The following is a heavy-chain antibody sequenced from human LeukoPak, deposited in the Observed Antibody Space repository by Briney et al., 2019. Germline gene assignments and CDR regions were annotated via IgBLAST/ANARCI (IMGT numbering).Heavy chain of an antibody. CDR2: IYSRGST. J-gene: IGHJ5*02. Sequence: TGGSLRLSCAASGFTVSNNYMRWVRQAPGKGLEWVSSIYSRGSTSYVDSVKGRFTISRDNSKNTLFLQMNSLRVEDTAVYYCAGDYYGPWGQGTLVTVSS. D-gene: IGHD3-22*01. V-gene: IGHV3-66*03. CDR3: AGDYYGP. CDR1: GFTVSNNY.